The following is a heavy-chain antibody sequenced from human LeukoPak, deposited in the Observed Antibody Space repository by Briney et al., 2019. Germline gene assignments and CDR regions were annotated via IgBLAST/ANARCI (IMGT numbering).Heavy chain of an antibody. V-gene: IGHV4-4*07. J-gene: IGHJ4*02. D-gene: IGHD6-13*01. Sequence: SETLPLTCTVSGGSFNYNYWSWIRQPAGNGLEWIGHIYTSGRTTYNPSLASRVTMSVDTSKNQFSLKLNSVTAADADVYYCARHIASPYYFEDWGQGALVTVSS. CDR3: ARHIASPYYFED. CDR1: GGSFNYNY. CDR2: IYTSGRT.